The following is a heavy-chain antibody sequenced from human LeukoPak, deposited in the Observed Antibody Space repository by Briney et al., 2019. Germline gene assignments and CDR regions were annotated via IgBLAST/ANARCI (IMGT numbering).Heavy chain of an antibody. J-gene: IGHJ4*02. V-gene: IGHV4-59*01. CDR2: IYYDGDT. CDR1: GGSINNYY. CDR3: ARGRRFTMVRGILFDY. Sequence: SETLSLTCTVSGGSINNYYWSWIRQPPGKGLEWIGYIYYDGDTAYNPYNPSLKTRVTMSVDASRNQFSLRLTYVTAADTAVYYCARGRRFTMVRGILFDYWGQGTLVTVSS. D-gene: IGHD3-10*01.